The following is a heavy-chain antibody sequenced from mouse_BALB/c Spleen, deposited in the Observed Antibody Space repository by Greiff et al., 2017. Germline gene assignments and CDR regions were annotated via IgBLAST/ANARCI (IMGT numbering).Heavy chain of an antibody. CDR1: GYTFSSYW. V-gene: IGHV1-9*01. CDR3: ARRKDYDYDEDY. D-gene: IGHD2-4*01. Sequence: QVQLKQSGAELMKPGASVKISCKATGYTFSSYWIEWVKQRPGHGLEWIGEILPGSGSTNYNEKFKGKATFTADTSSNTAYMQLSSLTSEDSAVYYCARRKDYDYDEDYWGQGTTLTVSS. CDR2: ILPGSGST. J-gene: IGHJ2*01.